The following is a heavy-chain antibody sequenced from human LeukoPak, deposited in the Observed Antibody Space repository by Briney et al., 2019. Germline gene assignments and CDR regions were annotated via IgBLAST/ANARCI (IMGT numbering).Heavy chain of an antibody. Sequence: GESLKISCRGSGYSFTNYWIGWVRQMPGKGLEWMGIIYPGDFDTKYSPSFQGQVTMSVDKSISTAYLQWSSLKASDTAMYYCARHGSTMVRGAARGDYWGQGTLVTVSS. CDR2: IYPGDFDT. V-gene: IGHV5-51*01. CDR3: ARHGSTMVRGAARGDY. J-gene: IGHJ4*02. CDR1: GYSFTNYW. D-gene: IGHD3-10*01.